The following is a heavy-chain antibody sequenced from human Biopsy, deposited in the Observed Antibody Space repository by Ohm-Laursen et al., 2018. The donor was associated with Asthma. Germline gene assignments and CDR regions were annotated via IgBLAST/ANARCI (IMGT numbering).Heavy chain of an antibody. Sequence: ASVKVSCKTSAYTFIGYHLHWVRQAPGEGLEWMGRINPNGGATIYAQRFQGRVTMTRDTSISTAYMELSRLTSDDTAVYYCARVQKSPGDRWFDPWGQGTLVTVSS. CDR1: AYTFIGYH. CDR3: ARVQKSPGDRWFDP. CDR2: INPNGGAT. V-gene: IGHV1-2*06. J-gene: IGHJ5*02. D-gene: IGHD7-27*01.